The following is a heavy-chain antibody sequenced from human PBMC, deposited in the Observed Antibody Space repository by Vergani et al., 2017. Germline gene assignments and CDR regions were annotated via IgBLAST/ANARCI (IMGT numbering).Heavy chain of an antibody. CDR2: INHSGST. D-gene: IGHD4-17*01. J-gene: IGHJ4*02. V-gene: IGHV4-34*01. CDR1: GGSFSGYY. CDR3: ARGRIRTVTNRSYPGPPYFYY. Sequence: QVQMQQWGAGLLKPSETLSLTCAVYGGSFSGYYWSWIRQPPGKGLEWIGEINHSGSTNYNPSLKSRVTISVDTSKNQFSLKLSSVTAADTAVYYCARGRIRTVTNRSYPGPPYFYYWGQGTLVSVSS.